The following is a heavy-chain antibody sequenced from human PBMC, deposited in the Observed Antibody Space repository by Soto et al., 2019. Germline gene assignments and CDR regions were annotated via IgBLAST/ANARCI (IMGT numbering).Heavy chain of an antibody. CDR1: GFTFSSYG. CDR2: IWYDGSNK. J-gene: IGHJ4*02. CDR3: ARGPGRGYSSRDYFDY. D-gene: IGHD6-13*01. Sequence: QVQLVESGGGVVQPGRSLRLSCAASGFTFSSYGMHWVRQAPGKGLEWVAVIWYDGSNKYYADSVKGRFTISRDNSKNTLYLQMNSLRAEDTAVYYCARGPGRGYSSRDYFDYWGQGTLVTVSS. V-gene: IGHV3-33*01.